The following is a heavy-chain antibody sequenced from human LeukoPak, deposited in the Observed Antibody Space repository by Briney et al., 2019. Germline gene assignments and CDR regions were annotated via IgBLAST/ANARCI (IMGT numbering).Heavy chain of an antibody. J-gene: IGHJ4*02. CDR2: IKQDGSEK. D-gene: IGHD3-22*01. CDR3: ARDLMDYYDSSGYYWTLDY. CDR1: GFTFSSYW. Sequence: PGGPLRLSCAASGFTFSSYWMSWVRQAPGNGLEWVANIKQDGSEKYYVDSVKGRFTISRDNAKNSLYLQMNSLRAEDTAVYYCARDLMDYYDSSGYYWTLDYWGQGTLVTVSS. V-gene: IGHV3-7*01.